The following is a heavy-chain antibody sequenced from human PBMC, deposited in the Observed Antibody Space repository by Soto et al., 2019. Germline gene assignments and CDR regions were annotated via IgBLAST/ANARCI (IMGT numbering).Heavy chain of an antibody. CDR1: GGSISSYY. CDR3: ARVRLFGDYYCGMDV. CDR2: IYYSGST. Sequence: PSETLSLTCTVSGGSISSYYWSWIRQPPGKGLEWIGYIYYSGSTNYNPSLKSRVTISVDTSKNQFSLKLSSVTAADTAVYYCARVRLFGDYYCGMDVWGQGTTVTVSS. J-gene: IGHJ6*02. V-gene: IGHV4-59*01. D-gene: IGHD3-3*01.